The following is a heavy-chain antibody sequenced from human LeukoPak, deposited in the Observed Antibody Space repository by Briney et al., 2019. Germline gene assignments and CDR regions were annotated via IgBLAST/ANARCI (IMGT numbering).Heavy chain of an antibody. CDR3: ARQSSGWYPWYFDY. D-gene: IGHD6-19*01. CDR2: IYSGGST. Sequence: PGGSLRLSCAASGFTVSSNYMSWVRQAPGKGLEWVSVIYSGGSTYYADSVKGRLTISRDNSKNTLYLQMNSLRAEDTAVYYCARQSSGWYPWYFDYWGQGTLVTVSS. J-gene: IGHJ4*02. V-gene: IGHV3-66*04. CDR1: GFTVSSNY.